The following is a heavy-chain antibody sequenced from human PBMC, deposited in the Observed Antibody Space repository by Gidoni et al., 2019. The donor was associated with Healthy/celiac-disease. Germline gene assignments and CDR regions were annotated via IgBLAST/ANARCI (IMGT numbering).Heavy chain of an antibody. Sequence: QVQLVQSGAEVKKPGSSVNVSCKASGGPFSSPPLSWVRKAPGQGLEWMGGIIPSWGTANYEKKFQGRGTITADESTSTAYMELSRLRSEDTAVYDCARGRYSYGYDVGDGFDYWGQGTLVTVSS. CDR3: ARGRYSYGYDVGDGFDY. J-gene: IGHJ4*02. V-gene: IGHV1-69*01. D-gene: IGHD5-18*01. CDR1: GGPFSSPP. CDR2: IIPSWGTA.